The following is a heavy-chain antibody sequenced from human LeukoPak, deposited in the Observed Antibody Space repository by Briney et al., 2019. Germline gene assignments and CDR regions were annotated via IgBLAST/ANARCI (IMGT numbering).Heavy chain of an antibody. V-gene: IGHV3-21*01. CDR1: GFTFSSYS. CDR2: ISSSSSYI. Sequence: PGGSLRLSCAASGFTFSSYSMNWVRQAPGKGLEWVSSISSSSSYIYYADSVKGRFTISRDNAKNSLYLQMNSLRAEDTAVYYCARDLSGWYAVFGYWGQGTLVTASS. D-gene: IGHD6-19*01. CDR3: ARDLSGWYAVFGY. J-gene: IGHJ4*02.